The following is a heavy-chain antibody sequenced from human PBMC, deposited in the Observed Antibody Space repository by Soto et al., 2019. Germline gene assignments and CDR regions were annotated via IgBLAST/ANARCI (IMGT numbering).Heavy chain of an antibody. CDR3: ARDQSYSGYDFGY. CDR2: IIPIFGTA. Sequence: VKVSSQASVGTFSSYAISWLRHAPGQGLEWMGGIIPIFGTANYAQKFQGRVTITADESTSTAYMELSSLRSEDTAVYYCARDQSYSGYDFGYSGQGTLVTV. J-gene: IGHJ4*02. V-gene: IGHV1-69*13. CDR1: VGTFSSYA. D-gene: IGHD5-12*01.